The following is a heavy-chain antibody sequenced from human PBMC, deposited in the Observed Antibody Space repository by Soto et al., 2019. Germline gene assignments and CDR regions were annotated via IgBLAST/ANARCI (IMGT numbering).Heavy chain of an antibody. V-gene: IGHV2-5*02. D-gene: IGHD3-10*01. CDR2: IFWDDDN. Sequence: QITLKESGPALVKPTQTLTLTCTFSGFSLNTYGVAVGWLRQPPGKALECLALIFWDDDNRSSPSLQTMITFTNDSSKSQAILTLTNRDPVDRARDYCSHCAHYTYESGEIITKAEYFQLWGQGPLVTVS. CDR1: GFSLNTYGVA. CDR3: SHCAHYTYESGEIITKAEYFQL. J-gene: IGHJ1*01.